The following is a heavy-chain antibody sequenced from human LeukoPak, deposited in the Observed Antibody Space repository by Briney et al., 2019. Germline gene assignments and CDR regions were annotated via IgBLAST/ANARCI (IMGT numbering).Heavy chain of an antibody. CDR3: ARRTGYYDGFDY. V-gene: IGHV4-59*01. CDR2: IYYSGST. Sequence: PSETLSLTCTVSGGSISSYYWSWIRQPPGKGLEWIGYIYYSGSTNYNPSLKSRVTISVDTSKNQFSLKLSCVTGADTAVYYCARRTGYYDGFDYWGQGTLVTVSS. D-gene: IGHD3/OR15-3a*01. CDR1: GGSISSYY. J-gene: IGHJ4*02.